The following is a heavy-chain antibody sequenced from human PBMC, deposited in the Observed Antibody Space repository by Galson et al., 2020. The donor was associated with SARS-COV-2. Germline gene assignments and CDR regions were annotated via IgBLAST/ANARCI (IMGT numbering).Heavy chain of an antibody. D-gene: IGHD2-2*01. J-gene: IGHJ5*02. V-gene: IGHV5-10-1*01. CDR2: IDPSDSDT. CDR3: ARQRTVVVPAAVDDWFDP. CDR1: GYRFTSYW. Sequence: GESLKISCKGSGYRFTSYWINWVRQMPGKGLEWMGRIDPSDSDTSYSPSFQGHVTISADKSISTAYLQWSSLKASDTAMYYCARQRTVVVPAAVDDWFDPWGQGTLVTVSS.